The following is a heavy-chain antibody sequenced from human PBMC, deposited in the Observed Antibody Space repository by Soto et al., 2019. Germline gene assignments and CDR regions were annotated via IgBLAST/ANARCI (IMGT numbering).Heavy chain of an antibody. CDR3: ARISWVLRFLEWTND. V-gene: IGHV2-26*01. CDR1: GFSLSNARLG. J-gene: IGHJ4*02. Sequence: QVTLKESGPVLVKPTEPLTLTCTVSGFSLSNARLGVSWIRQPPGKALEWLAHIFSNDEKSYSTSLKSRLTIYKATSKSQVVLTMTRMDPVVTATYYCARISWVLRFLEWTNDWGQGTLVTVSS. D-gene: IGHD3-3*01. CDR2: IFSNDEK.